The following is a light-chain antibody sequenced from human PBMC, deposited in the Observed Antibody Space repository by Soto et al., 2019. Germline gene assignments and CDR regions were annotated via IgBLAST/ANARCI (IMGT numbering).Light chain of an antibody. Sequence: DIQMTQSPSSLSAAVGDRVIITCRASQSMFNYVNWYQKKPGKAPKLLIYAASNLQSGVPSRFSGSGFRTDFTLTINNLQPEDFATYYCQQSYSIPFAFGPGTQVDI. CDR2: AAS. J-gene: IGKJ3*01. V-gene: IGKV1-39*01. CDR1: QSMFNY. CDR3: QQSYSIPFA.